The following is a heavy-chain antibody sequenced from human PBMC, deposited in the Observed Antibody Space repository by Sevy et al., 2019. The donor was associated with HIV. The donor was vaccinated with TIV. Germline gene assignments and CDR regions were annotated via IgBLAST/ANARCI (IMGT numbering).Heavy chain of an antibody. CDR2: ISGSGTRT. Sequence: GGSLRLSCAVSGFSFDSYGMTWVRQAPGKGLEWVSAISGSGTRTYYADSVKGRFIISRDNSKNTLDLQMNSLRAEETAVYYCAKWGGGHYDPDEIAYYFYYYNMDVWGKGTTVTVSS. CDR1: GFSFDSYG. CDR3: AKWGGGHYDPDEIAYYFYYYNMDV. V-gene: IGHV3-23*01. D-gene: IGHD3-22*01. J-gene: IGHJ6*03.